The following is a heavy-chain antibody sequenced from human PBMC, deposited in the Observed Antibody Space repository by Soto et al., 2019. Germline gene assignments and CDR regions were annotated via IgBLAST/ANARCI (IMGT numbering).Heavy chain of an antibody. J-gene: IGHJ4*02. D-gene: IGHD2-15*01. CDR1: GGSISSYY. Sequence: SETLSLTCTVSGGSISSYYWSWIRQPPGKGLEWIGYIYYSGSTNYNPSLKSRVTISVDTSKNQFSLKLSSVTAADTAVYYCARLEYPTRRYCSGGSCYSGVPYFDYWGQGTLVTVSS. CDR2: IYYSGST. V-gene: IGHV4-59*08. CDR3: ARLEYPTRRYCSGGSCYSGVPYFDY.